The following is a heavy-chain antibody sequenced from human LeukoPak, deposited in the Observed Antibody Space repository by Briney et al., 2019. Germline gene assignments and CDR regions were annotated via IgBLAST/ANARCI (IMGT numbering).Heavy chain of an antibody. CDR3: ARASGSYGSGSYYYSGMDV. D-gene: IGHD3-10*01. Sequence: SETLSLTCAVSGYSIGSGFYWGWIRQPPGKGLEWIGSIFHSGSTYYNPSLKSRVTISVDTSKNQFSLKLSSVTAADTALCYCARASGSYGSGSYYYSGMDVWGKGTTVTVSS. V-gene: IGHV4-38-2*01. CDR1: GYSIGSGFY. CDR2: IFHSGST. J-gene: IGHJ6*04.